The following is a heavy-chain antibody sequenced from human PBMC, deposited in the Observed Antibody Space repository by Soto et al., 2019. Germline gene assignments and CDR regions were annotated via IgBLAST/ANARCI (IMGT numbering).Heavy chain of an antibody. V-gene: IGHV1-2*04. D-gene: IGHD6-13*01. CDR1: GYTFTGYY. CDR3: ARGDSAISIAAAGTWGVEDYYYGMDV. J-gene: IGHJ6*02. CDR2: INPNSGGT. Sequence: ASVKVSCKASGYTFTGYYMHWVRQAPGQGLEWMGRINPNSGGTNYAQKFQGWVTMTRDTSISTAYMELSRLRSDDTAVYYCARGDSAISIAAAGTWGVEDYYYGMDVWGQGTTVTVSS.